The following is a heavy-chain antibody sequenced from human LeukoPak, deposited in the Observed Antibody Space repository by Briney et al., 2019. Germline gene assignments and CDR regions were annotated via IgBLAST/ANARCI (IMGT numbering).Heavy chain of an antibody. V-gene: IGHV3-53*01. J-gene: IGHJ4*02. CDR1: GFTVTSNY. Sequence: GGSLRLSCAASGFTVTSNYMTWVRQAPGKGLEWVSVISSGGNTYYADSVKGRFTISRDNSKDTVYLQMNGLRAEDTAVYYCAREVRGYYFDYWGQGTLVTASS. D-gene: IGHD5-12*01. CDR3: AREVRGYYFDY. CDR2: ISSGGNT.